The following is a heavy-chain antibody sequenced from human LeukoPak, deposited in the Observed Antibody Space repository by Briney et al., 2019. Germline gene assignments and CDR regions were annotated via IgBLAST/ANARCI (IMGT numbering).Heavy chain of an antibody. CDR3: ARNTVLYSTTFDY. CDR1: ALTLSSYA. Sequence: GGSLRLSCAPSALTLSSYATSWVRQAPENGLGWVSAISGSGGSTDYADSVKGRFTISRDNSKNTLYLQMNSLRAEDTAVYDCARNTVLYSTTFDYWGQGTLVTASS. V-gene: IGHV3-23*01. D-gene: IGHD4-11*01. CDR2: ISGSGGST. J-gene: IGHJ4*02.